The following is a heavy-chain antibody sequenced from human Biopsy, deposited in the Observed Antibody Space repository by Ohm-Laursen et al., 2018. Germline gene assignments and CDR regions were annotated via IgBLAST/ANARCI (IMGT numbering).Heavy chain of an antibody. V-gene: IGHV4-34*01. J-gene: IGHJ6*02. CDR2: INHSGRT. Sequence: GTLSLTCAVYGDSFNGYYWSWIRQTPGKGLEWIGEINHSGRTNYNPFLKSRVTISVDTSKNQFSLKVRSVTAADTAVYYGVRGVDYYDPYHYYALDVWGQGTTVTVSS. D-gene: IGHD3-22*01. CDR1: GDSFNGYY. CDR3: VRGVDYYDPYHYYALDV.